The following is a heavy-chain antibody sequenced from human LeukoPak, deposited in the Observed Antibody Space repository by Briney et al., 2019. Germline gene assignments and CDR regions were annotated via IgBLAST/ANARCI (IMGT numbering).Heavy chain of an antibody. D-gene: IGHD2-21*01. Sequence: SETLSLTCTVSGGSISSYYWSWLRQPPGKGLEWIGYIYYSGSTNYNPSLKRRVTISVDTSKNQFSLKLSSVTAADTAVYYCARVWNWFDPWGQGTLVTVSS. CDR3: ARVWNWFDP. CDR1: GGSISSYY. CDR2: IYYSGST. J-gene: IGHJ5*02. V-gene: IGHV4-59*01.